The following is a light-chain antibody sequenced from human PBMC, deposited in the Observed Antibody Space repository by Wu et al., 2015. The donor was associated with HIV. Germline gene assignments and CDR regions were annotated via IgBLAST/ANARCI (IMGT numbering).Light chain of an antibody. CDR2: GAS. CDR3: QQYTKWPLT. V-gene: IGKV3-11*01. Sequence: EIVLTQSPATLSLSPGERATLSCRASQSISSFLAWYQQKPGQAPRLIIYGASIRATGIPARFSGSGSGTDFTLTISSLEPEDFAVYYCQQYTKWPLTFGGGTKVDIK. J-gene: IGKJ4*01. CDR1: QSISSF.